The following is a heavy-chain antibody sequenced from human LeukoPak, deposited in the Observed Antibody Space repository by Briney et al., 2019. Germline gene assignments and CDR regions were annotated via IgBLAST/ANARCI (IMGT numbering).Heavy chain of an antibody. V-gene: IGHV4-39*01. CDR2: IYYSGST. Sequence: PSETLSLTCSVSGGSISSSRIYRGWIRQPPGKGLEWIGSIYYSGSTYYNPSLKSRVTISVDTSKNQFSLRLRSVTAADTAVYYCAIAVAGPYNWFDPWGQGTLVTVSS. CDR3: AIAVAGPYNWFDP. J-gene: IGHJ5*02. CDR1: GGSISSSRIY. D-gene: IGHD6-19*01.